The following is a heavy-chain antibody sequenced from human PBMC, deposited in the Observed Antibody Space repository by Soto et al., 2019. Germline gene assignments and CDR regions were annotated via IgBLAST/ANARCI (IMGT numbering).Heavy chain of an antibody. D-gene: IGHD1-7*01. J-gene: IGHJ3*02. CDR3: ARHISGGITGTTGLDAFDI. V-gene: IGHV4-39*01. Sequence: SETLSLTCTVSGGSISSSSYYWGWIRQPPGKGLEWIGSIYYSGSTYYNPSLKSRVTISVDTSKNQFSLKLSSVTAADTAVYYCARHISGGITGTTGLDAFDIWGQGTMVTVSS. CDR2: IYYSGST. CDR1: GGSISSSSYY.